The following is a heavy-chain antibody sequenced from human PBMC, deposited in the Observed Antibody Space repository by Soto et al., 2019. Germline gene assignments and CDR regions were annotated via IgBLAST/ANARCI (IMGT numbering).Heavy chain of an antibody. D-gene: IGHD5-18*01. V-gene: IGHV4-30-4*01. CDR1: GGSVSSGYNY. Sequence: KTSETLSLTXTVSGGSVSSGYNYWSWIRQSPGKGLEWIGYISGSGSTGYNPSLKNRLTMSVDRSKNQFTLRLTSVTAADTAVYFCATESGSTYGYFDYWGQGTQVTVPQ. J-gene: IGHJ4*02. CDR2: ISGSGST. CDR3: ATESGSTYGYFDY.